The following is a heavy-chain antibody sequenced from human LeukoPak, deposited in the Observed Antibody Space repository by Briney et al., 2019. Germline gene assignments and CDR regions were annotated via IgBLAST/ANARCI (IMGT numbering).Heavy chain of an antibody. Sequence: GESLKITCKGSGYRFTSYWIGWVRQMPGKGLEWMGIIYPGDSDTIYSPSFQGQVTISADKSTSTANLQWSSLKASDTAMYYCARSGGNYYSIWGQGTMVTVSS. V-gene: IGHV5-51*01. CDR2: IYPGDSDT. J-gene: IGHJ3*02. CDR3: ARSGGNYYSI. D-gene: IGHD1-26*01. CDR1: GYRFTSYW.